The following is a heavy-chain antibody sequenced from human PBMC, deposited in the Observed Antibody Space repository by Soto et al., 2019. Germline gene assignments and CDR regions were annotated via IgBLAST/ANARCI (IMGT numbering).Heavy chain of an antibody. CDR2: ISYDGSLQ. CDR3: ARDCHIQLRLSYGMDV. Sequence: QVQLVESGGGVVQPGTSLRLSCAASGFTFSSYAMHWVRQAPGKGLEWVSIISYDGSLQYYADSVKGRFTISRDDSENTLYLQMSSLRPEDTAVYYCARDCHIQLRLSYGMDVWGQGTTVTVSS. D-gene: IGHD5-18*01. V-gene: IGHV3-30-3*01. J-gene: IGHJ6*02. CDR1: GFTFSSYA.